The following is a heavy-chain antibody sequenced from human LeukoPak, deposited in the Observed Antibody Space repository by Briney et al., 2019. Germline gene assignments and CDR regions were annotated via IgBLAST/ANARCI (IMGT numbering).Heavy chain of an antibody. CDR2: IYPGDSAT. V-gene: IGHV5-51*01. CDR1: GYSFTAYW. CDR3: ARPAAGLGGFDY. D-gene: IGHD3-16*01. J-gene: IGHJ4*02. Sequence: GESLKISCRGSGYSFTAYWIAWVRQLPGKGLEWMATIYPGDSATTYSPSFQGQVTISADKSITTAYLQWSSLKASDTAMYYCARPAAGLGGFDYWGQGTLVTVSS.